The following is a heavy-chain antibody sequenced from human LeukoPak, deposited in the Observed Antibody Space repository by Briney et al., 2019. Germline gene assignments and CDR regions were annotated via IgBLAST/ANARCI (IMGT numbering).Heavy chain of an antibody. CDR1: GGSISSYY. J-gene: IGHJ6*02. V-gene: IGHV4-59*08. Sequence: PSETLSLTCTVSGGSISSYYWSWIRQPPGKGLEWIGYIYYSGSTNYNPSLKSRVTISVDTSKNQFSLKLSSVTAADTAVYYCARGGTIFGVVILSGKYYYYGMDVWGQGTTVTVSS. D-gene: IGHD3-3*01. CDR3: ARGGTIFGVVILSGKYYYYGMDV. CDR2: IYYSGST.